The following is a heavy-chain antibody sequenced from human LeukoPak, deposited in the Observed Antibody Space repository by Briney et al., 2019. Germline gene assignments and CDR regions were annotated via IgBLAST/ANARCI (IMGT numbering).Heavy chain of an antibody. Sequence: SETLSLTCTVSGGSISSYYWSWIRQPAGKGLEWIGRIYTSGSTNYNPSLKSRVTISVDTSKNQFSLKLSSVTAADTAVYYCAGHANRGNRRVFGIAARPPSIVWGQGTLVTVSS. CDR1: GGSISSYY. D-gene: IGHD6-6*01. V-gene: IGHV4-4*07. CDR2: IYTSGST. J-gene: IGHJ4*02. CDR3: AGHANRGNRRVFGIAARPPSIV.